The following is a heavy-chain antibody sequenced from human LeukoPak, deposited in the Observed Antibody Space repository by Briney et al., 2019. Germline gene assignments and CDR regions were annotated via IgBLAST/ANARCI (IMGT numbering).Heavy chain of an antibody. D-gene: IGHD6-19*01. CDR3: AKGNVRRIAVAGTPFDY. CDR1: GFTLSSYA. J-gene: IGHJ4*02. Sequence: PGGSLTLSRAASGFTLSSYAMSWVRQAPGKGLEWVSAISGSGGTTYYTDSVKGRFTISRDNSKNTLYLQMNGLIAEDTAVYYCAKGNVRRIAVAGTPFDYWGQGTLVTVSS. V-gene: IGHV3-23*01. CDR2: ISGSGGTT.